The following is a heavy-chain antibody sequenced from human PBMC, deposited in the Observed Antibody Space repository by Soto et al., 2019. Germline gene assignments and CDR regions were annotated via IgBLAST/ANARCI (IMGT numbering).Heavy chain of an antibody. D-gene: IGHD5-12*01. J-gene: IGHJ6*01. CDR1: GDSVSSNSAA. CDR2: TYYRSKWYN. V-gene: IGHV6-1*01. Sequence: SRALSLTCAISGDSVSSNSAAWNWIRQSPSRGLEWLGRTYYRSKWYNDYAVSVKSRITINPDTSKNQFSLQLNSVTPEDTAVYYCAXDRSGYGYYYYYYGMDVWGQGTTVTVSS. CDR3: AXDRSGYGYYYYYYGMDV.